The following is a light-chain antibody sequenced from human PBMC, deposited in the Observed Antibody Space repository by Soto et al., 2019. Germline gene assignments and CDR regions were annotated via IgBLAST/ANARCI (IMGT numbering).Light chain of an antibody. CDR3: QQDHIYST. Sequence: DIQMTQSPSTLSASVGDRVTITCRASQTINNWLAWFQQKPGKAPKLLISKASTLESGVPSRFSGSGSGTEFTLTISRLQPDDFATYYCQQDHIYSTFGQGTKVEIK. V-gene: IGKV1-5*03. CDR1: QTINNW. J-gene: IGKJ1*01. CDR2: KAS.